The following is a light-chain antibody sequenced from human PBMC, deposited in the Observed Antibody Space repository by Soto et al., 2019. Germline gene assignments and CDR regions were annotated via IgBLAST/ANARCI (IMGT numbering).Light chain of an antibody. J-gene: IGKJ3*01. CDR3: MQALQTPFT. CDR2: LSS. Sequence: EIVMTQSPLSLPVTPGEPASISCRSSQSLLHNNGYNYLDWYLQKPGQSPQLLLYLSSNRASGVPDRFSASGSGTDFTLAISRVEAEDVGVYYCMQALQTPFTFGPGTKVDIK. V-gene: IGKV2-28*01. CDR1: QSLLHNNGYNY.